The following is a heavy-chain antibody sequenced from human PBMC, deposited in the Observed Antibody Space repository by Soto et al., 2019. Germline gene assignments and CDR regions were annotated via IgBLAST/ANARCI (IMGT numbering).Heavy chain of an antibody. CDR1: GGSVSSGSYY. Sequence: SETLSLTCTVSGGSVSSGSYYWSWIRQPPGKGLEWIGYIYYSGSTNYNPSLKSRVTISVDTSKNQFSLKLSSVTAADTAVYCCASILERRTIAYWGQGTLVTVSS. D-gene: IGHD1-1*01. CDR3: ASILERRTIAY. J-gene: IGHJ4*02. V-gene: IGHV4-61*01. CDR2: IYYSGST.